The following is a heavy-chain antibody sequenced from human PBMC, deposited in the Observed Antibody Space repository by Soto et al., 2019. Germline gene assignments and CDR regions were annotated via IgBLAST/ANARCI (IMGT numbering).Heavy chain of an antibody. V-gene: IGHV3-30*18. D-gene: IGHD4-17*01. CDR2: ISYDGSNK. Sequence: GGSLRLSCAASGFTFSSYGMHWVRQAPGKGLEWVAVISYDGSNKYYADSVKGRFTISRDNSKNTLYLQMNSLRAEDTAVYYCAKDYGDAADYWGQGTLVTAPQ. CDR3: AKDYGDAADY. CDR1: GFTFSSYG. J-gene: IGHJ4*02.